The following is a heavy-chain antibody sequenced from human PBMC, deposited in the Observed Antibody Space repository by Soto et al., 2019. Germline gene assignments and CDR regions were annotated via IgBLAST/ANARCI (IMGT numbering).Heavy chain of an antibody. J-gene: IGHJ6*02. V-gene: IGHV3-30*18. Sequence: QVQLVESGGGVVQPGRSLRLSCAASGFTFSSYGMHWVRQAPGKGLEWVAVVSYDGSNTYYADSVKGRLTISRDNSKNTVYLQMNSLRAEDTAVYYCPKEDHLGYYYYGMDVWGQGTTVTVSS. D-gene: IGHD7-27*01. CDR2: VSYDGSNT. CDR3: PKEDHLGYYYYGMDV. CDR1: GFTFSSYG.